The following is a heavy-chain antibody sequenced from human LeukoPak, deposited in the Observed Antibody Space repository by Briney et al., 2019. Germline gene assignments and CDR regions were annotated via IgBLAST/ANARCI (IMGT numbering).Heavy chain of an antibody. D-gene: IGHD5-24*01. CDR1: GFTFTSYN. CDR3: ARVLESEMATIGATDY. CDR2: VSSSGNYL. V-gene: IGHV3-21*01. Sequence: PGGSLRLSCAASGFTFTSYNMSWVRQAPGTGLEWVSSVSSSGNYLYYADSVKGRFTISRDNAKNSLYLQMNSLRAEDTAVYYCARVLESEMATIGATDYWGQGTLVTVSS. J-gene: IGHJ4*02.